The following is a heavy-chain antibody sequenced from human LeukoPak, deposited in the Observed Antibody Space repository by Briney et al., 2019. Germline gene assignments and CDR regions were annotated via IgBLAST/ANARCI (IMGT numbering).Heavy chain of an antibody. Sequence: PGRSLRLSCAASGFTFSSYGMHWVRQAPGKGLEWVAVISYDGSNKYYADSVKGRFTISRDNSKNTLYLQMNSLRAEDTAVYYCAKVSTTVTTLGAFDIWGQGTMVTVSS. CDR3: AKVSTTVTTLGAFDI. CDR2: ISYDGSNK. J-gene: IGHJ3*02. V-gene: IGHV3-30*18. CDR1: GFTFSSYG. D-gene: IGHD4-17*01.